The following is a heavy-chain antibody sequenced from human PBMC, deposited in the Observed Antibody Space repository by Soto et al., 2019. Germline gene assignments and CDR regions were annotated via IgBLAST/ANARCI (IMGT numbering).Heavy chain of an antibody. D-gene: IGHD3-9*01. CDR1: GGSISSGGYY. J-gene: IGHJ5*02. Sequence: SETLSLTCTVSGGSISSGGYYWSWIRQHPGKGLEWIGYIAYSGDTYYNPSLRSRVTISADTSENKFSLTLRSVTAADTAVYFCARDFERSAIGPWGQGTSVTVSS. V-gene: IGHV4-31*03. CDR3: ARDFERSAIGP. CDR2: IAYSGDT.